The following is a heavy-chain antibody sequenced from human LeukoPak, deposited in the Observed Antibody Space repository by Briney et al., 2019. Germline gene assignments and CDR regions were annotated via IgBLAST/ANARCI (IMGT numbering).Heavy chain of an antibody. D-gene: IGHD5-18*01. V-gene: IGHV3-23*01. CDR3: AKETPEGVTFDY. Sequence: GGSLRLSCAAAGVTFSIYAMSWVRQAPGKGLEWVSAISGSGGSTYYADSVKGRFIISRDNSKNTLFLQMSSLRAEDTAVYYCAKETPEGVTFDYWGQGTLVTVSS. CDR2: ISGSGGST. CDR1: GVTFSIYA. J-gene: IGHJ4*02.